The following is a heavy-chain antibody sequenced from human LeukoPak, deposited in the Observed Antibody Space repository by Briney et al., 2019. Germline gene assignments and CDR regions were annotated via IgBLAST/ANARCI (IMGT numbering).Heavy chain of an antibody. CDR1: AYTFTNYY. CDR3: ARWVASPSTGWFYP. CDR2: MNPSNGDT. J-gene: IGHJ5*02. V-gene: IGHV1-2*02. D-gene: IGHD6-13*01. Sequence: ASVKVSCKASAYTFTNYYVHWVRQAPGQGLEWMGWMNPSNGDTNYAQKFQGRVIMTRDTSISTAYMELNSLRFGDTAVYYCARWVASPSTGWFYPWGQGTLVTVSS.